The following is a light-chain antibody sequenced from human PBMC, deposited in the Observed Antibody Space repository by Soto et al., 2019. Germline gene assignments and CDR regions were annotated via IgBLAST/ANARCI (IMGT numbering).Light chain of an antibody. CDR3: QRYGSSPST. V-gene: IGKV3-20*01. CDR1: QSVSSSY. Sequence: ESVLTQSPGTLSMSPGERATLSCRASQSVSSSYSAWYQQKPGQAPRLLIYGASRRATGIPDRFSGSGSGTDFTLTIRSLELEDFAVFSSQRYGSSPSTSGPGTKVYIK. CDR2: GAS. J-gene: IGKJ3*01.